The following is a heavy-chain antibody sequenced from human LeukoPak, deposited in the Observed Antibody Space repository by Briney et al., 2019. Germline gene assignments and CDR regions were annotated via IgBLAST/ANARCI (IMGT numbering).Heavy chain of an antibody. CDR1: GFTFDDYA. CDR3: AKDRRRAVAGLFDY. V-gene: IGHV3-9*01. Sequence: GGPLRLSCAASGFTFDDYAMHWVRQAPGKGLEWVSGISWNSGSIGYADSVKGRFTISRDNAKNSLYLQMNSLRAEDTALYYCAKDRRRAVAGLFDYWGQGTLVTVSS. J-gene: IGHJ4*02. CDR2: ISWNSGSI. D-gene: IGHD6-19*01.